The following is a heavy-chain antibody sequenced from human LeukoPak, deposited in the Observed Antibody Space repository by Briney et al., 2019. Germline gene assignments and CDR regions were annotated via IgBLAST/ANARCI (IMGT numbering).Heavy chain of an antibody. Sequence: GSLTLTCAASGLTLSNCAKGWVRQAPGKGLEWVSVISRSGENTYYADSVKGRFTVSRDSSKNTLYVQMNSLRAEDTAIYCCPRVQRLIDAFDIWGQGTLVTVSS. CDR1: GLTLSNCA. CDR3: PRVQRLIDAFDI. V-gene: IGHV3-23*01. CDR2: ISRSGENT. D-gene: IGHD6-25*01. J-gene: IGHJ3*02.